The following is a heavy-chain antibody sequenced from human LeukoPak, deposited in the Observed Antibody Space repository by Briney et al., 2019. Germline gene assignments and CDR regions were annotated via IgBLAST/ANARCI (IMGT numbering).Heavy chain of an antibody. CDR1: GGSISSYY. Sequence: SETLCLTCTVSGGSISSYYWSWIRQPPGKGLEWIGYIYYSGSTNYNPSLKSRVTISVDTSKNQLSLNLSSVTAADTAVYYCARRYYGSGSYWFDPWGQGALVTVSS. CDR3: ARRYYGSGSYWFDP. CDR2: IYYSGST. V-gene: IGHV4-59*08. J-gene: IGHJ5*02. D-gene: IGHD3-10*01.